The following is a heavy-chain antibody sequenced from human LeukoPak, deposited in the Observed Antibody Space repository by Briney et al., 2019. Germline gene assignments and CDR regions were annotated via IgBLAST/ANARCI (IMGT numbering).Heavy chain of an antibody. J-gene: IGHJ4*02. CDR3: ARDLLSTAGYFDY. Sequence: SETLSLTCTVSGGSISSGGYHWGWLRHHPEKGLEWIGYIYYSGSTYYTPSLKSRVTMSLDTTKNQFSLKLRSVTAADTAVYYCARDLLSTAGYFDYWGQGTLVTVSS. CDR2: IYYSGST. CDR1: GGSISSGGYH. D-gene: IGHD6-19*01. V-gene: IGHV4-31*03.